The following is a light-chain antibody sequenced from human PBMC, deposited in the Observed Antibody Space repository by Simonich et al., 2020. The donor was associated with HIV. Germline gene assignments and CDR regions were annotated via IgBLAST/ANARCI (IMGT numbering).Light chain of an antibody. CDR3: QQYYSIPLT. Sequence: DIVMTQSPDSLAVSLGERATINCKSSQSVLYSSNNKNYLAWYQQKPGQPPKLLIYWASTRQFGVPERFSGSGSGTDFTLTISSLQAEDVAVYYCQQYYSIPLTFGGGTKVEIK. CDR2: WAS. CDR1: QSVLYSSNNKNY. V-gene: IGKV4-1*01. J-gene: IGKJ4*01.